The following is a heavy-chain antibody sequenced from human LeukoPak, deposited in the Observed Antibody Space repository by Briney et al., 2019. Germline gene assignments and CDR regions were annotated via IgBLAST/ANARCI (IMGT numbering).Heavy chain of an antibody. V-gene: IGHV3-23*01. Sequence: GGSLRLSCAASGFAFSTYVMSWVRQAPGKGLDWVSAIGTSGGTTCYADSVKGRFTISRDNSKDTLYLQMNSLRAEDTAVYYCAKRLGGSGFDYWGQGTLVTVSS. CDR1: GFAFSTYV. CDR2: IGTSGGTT. CDR3: AKRLGGSGFDY. J-gene: IGHJ4*02. D-gene: IGHD3-16*01.